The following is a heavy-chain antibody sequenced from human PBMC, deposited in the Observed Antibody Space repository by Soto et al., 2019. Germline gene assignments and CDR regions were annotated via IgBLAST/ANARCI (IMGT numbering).Heavy chain of an antibody. J-gene: IGHJ6*02. CDR2: IWYDGSNK. Sequence: GGSLRLSCAASGFTFSSYGMHWVRQAPGKGLEWVAVIWYDGSNKYYADSVKGRFTISRDNSKNTLYLQMNSLRAEDTAVYYCARDPGQLRPSDYYYGMDVWGQGTTVTVSS. V-gene: IGHV3-33*01. CDR3: ARDPGQLRPSDYYYGMDV. D-gene: IGHD2-2*01. CDR1: GFTFSSYG.